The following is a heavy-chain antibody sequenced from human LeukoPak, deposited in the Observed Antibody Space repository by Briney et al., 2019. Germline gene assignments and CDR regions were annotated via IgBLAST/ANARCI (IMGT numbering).Heavy chain of an antibody. CDR3: ARVIGSSDLIDY. CDR1: GGSFSGYY. J-gene: IGHJ4*02. V-gene: IGHV4-34*01. Sequence: SETLSLTCAVYGGSFSGYYWSWIRQPPGKGLEWIGEINHSGSTNYNSSLKSRVTISVDTSKNQFSLKLSSVTAADTAVYYCARVIGSSDLIDYWGQGTLVTVSS. D-gene: IGHD6-6*01. CDR2: INHSGST.